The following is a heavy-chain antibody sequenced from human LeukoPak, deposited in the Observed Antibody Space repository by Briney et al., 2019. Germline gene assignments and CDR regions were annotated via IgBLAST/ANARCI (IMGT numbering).Heavy chain of an antibody. D-gene: IGHD3-10*01. CDR1: GYTFTSYG. J-gene: IGHJ4*02. CDR3: ARETMVRGVISFDY. CDR2: IIPIFGTA. V-gene: IGHV1-69*13. Sequence: SVKVSCKASGYTFTSYGFNWVRQAPGQGLEWMGGIIPIFGTANYAQKFQGRVTITADESTSTAYMELSSLRSEDTAVYYCARETMVRGVISFDYWGQGTLVTVSS.